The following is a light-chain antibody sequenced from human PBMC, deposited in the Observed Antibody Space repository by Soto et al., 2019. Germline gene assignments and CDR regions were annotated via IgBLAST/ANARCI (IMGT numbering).Light chain of an antibody. CDR3: QQRSNWTIT. CDR1: ETIRGL. J-gene: IGKJ5*01. CDR2: DAS. V-gene: IGKV3-11*01. Sequence: IVLTQSPATLPFSPGERATLSCRASETIRGLLAWYQQRPGQPPRLLIYDASTRATGIPARFSGSGSGTDFTLTISSLENEDFAVYCCQQRSNWTITFGQGTRLEIK.